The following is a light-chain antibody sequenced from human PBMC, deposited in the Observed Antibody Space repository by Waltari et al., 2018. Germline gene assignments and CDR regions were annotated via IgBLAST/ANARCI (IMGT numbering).Light chain of an antibody. Sequence: EIVLTQSPATLSLSPGERATLSCRASHSIANYLAWYQQRPGQAPRLLIYDTTNRATCIPARFSGSGYETDFTLTISSLEPEDFGVYYCQQRSNWPLTFGGGTKVEIK. CDR1: HSIANY. J-gene: IGKJ4*01. CDR2: DTT. V-gene: IGKV3-11*01. CDR3: QQRSNWPLT.